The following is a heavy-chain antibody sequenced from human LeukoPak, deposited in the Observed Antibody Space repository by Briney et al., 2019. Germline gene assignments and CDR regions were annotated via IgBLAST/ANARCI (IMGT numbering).Heavy chain of an antibody. J-gene: IGHJ4*02. Sequence: PGGSLRLSCAASGFTFSDSYMSWIRQTPGKGLEWLSYISSSSDTNYADSVKGRFTISRDNAKNSLYLQMNSLRAEDTAVYYCARGSRTIEPGDDYWGQGTLVTVSS. D-gene: IGHD5-24*01. CDR2: ISSSSDT. CDR1: GFTFSDSY. V-gene: IGHV3-11*06. CDR3: ARGSRTIEPGDDY.